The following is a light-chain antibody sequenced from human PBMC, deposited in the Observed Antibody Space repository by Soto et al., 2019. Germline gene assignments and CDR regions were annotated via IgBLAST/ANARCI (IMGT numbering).Light chain of an antibody. CDR3: AAWDDSLNGYV. Sequence: QSVLTQPPSASGTPGQRVTISCSGGSSNIGTNAVNWYQQLPGRAPKLLIYNNNQRPSGVPDRFSGSKSGTSASLAISGLQSEDEADYYCAAWDDSLNGYVFGTGTKLTVL. CDR1: SSNIGTNA. J-gene: IGLJ1*01. CDR2: NNN. V-gene: IGLV1-44*01.